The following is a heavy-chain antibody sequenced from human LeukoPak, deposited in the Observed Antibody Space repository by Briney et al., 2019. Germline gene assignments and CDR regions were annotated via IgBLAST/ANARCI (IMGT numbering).Heavy chain of an antibody. D-gene: IGHD3-16*02. Sequence: GGSLRLSCAASGFTFDDYTMHWVRQAPGKGLEWVSLISWDGGSTYYADSVKGRFTISRDNSKNSLYLQMNSLRTEDTALYYCAKGDSLRLGELSPMALGYWGQGTLVTVSS. V-gene: IGHV3-43*01. CDR2: ISWDGGST. CDR3: AKGDSLRLGELSPMALGY. CDR1: GFTFDDYT. J-gene: IGHJ4*02.